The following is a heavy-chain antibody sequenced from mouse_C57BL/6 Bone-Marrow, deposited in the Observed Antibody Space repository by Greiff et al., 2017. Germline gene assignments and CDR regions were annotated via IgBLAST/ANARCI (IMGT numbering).Heavy chain of an antibody. V-gene: IGHV1-81*01. CDR1: GYTFTSYG. CDR2: IYPRSGNT. CDR3: ARGPWYFDV. J-gene: IGHJ1*03. Sequence: VKLKQSGAELARPGASVKLSCKASGYTFTSYGISWVKQRTGQGLEWIGEIYPRSGNTYYNEKFKGKATLTADKSSSTAYMELRSLTSDDSAGYFCARGPWYFDVWGTGTTVTVSS.